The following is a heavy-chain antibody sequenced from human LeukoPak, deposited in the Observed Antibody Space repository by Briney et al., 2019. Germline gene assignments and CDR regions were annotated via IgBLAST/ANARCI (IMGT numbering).Heavy chain of an antibody. CDR2: ISYDGSNK. J-gene: IGHJ6*02. CDR3: ARGFTRALDV. CDR1: GFTFSRYA. V-gene: IGHV3-30*04. Sequence: GRSLRLSCAASGFTFSRYATHWVRQAPGKGLEWLAVISYDGSNKYYADSVKGRFTISRDNSKNTLYLQMNSLRGEDTAVYYCARGFTRALDVWGQGTTVTVSS.